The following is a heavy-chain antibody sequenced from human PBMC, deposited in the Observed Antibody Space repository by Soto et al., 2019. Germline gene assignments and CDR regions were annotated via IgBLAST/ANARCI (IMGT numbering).Heavy chain of an antibody. J-gene: IGHJ4*02. V-gene: IGHV4-34*02. CDR1: GGAFSGYS. CDR3: ARGRPGYISGWYRDF. CDR2: INPSGST. Sequence: QVQLQQWGAGLLKPSETLSLTCAVYGGAFSGYSWSWLRPPPGKGLEWIGDINPSGSTNYNPSLKSRLTISVDTSKTRFSLKLTSVTAADTAVYYCARGRPGYISGWYRDFWGQGTLVTVSS. D-gene: IGHD6-19*01.